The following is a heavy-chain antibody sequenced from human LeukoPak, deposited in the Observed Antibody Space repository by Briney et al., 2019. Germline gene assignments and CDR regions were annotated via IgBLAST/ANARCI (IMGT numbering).Heavy chain of an antibody. CDR2: IFHSGRT. Sequence: SETLSLTCTVSGGSLSSGACYWSWIRQTPGKGLEWIGYIFHSGRTYYHPSLSSRVTISVDTSKNQFSLKLSSVTAADTAVYYCARADYYGSGTQQGYFYGMDVWGQGTTVTVSS. J-gene: IGHJ6*02. CDR3: ARADYYGSGTQQGYFYGMDV. D-gene: IGHD3-10*01. V-gene: IGHV4-30-4*01. CDR1: GGSLSSGACY.